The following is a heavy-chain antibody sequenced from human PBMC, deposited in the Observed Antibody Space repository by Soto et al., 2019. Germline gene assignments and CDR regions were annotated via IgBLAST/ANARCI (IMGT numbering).Heavy chain of an antibody. D-gene: IGHD3-3*01. Sequence: QVQLVQSGAEVKKPGASVKVSCKASGYTFTSYDINWVRQATGQGLEWMGWMNPNSGNTGYAQKFQGRVTMTRNTSICIAYMELSSLRYEDTAVYYCARGNRFGTIFGVFTISSFYHSVMDVWGQGTTVTVSS. CDR3: ARGNRFGTIFGVFTISSFYHSVMDV. J-gene: IGHJ6*02. CDR1: GYTFTSYD. CDR2: MNPNSGNT. V-gene: IGHV1-8*01.